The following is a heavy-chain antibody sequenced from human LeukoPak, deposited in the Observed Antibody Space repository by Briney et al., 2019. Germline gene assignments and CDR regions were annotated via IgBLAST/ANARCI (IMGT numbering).Heavy chain of an antibody. CDR1: GFTYNNYA. V-gene: IGHV3-23*01. CDR2: ISSSGDIT. CDR3: AKDRPNYYESNGHYYRLNGDY. D-gene: IGHD3-22*01. J-gene: IGHJ4*02. Sequence: PGGSLRLSCAASGFTYNNYAISWVRQAPGKGLEWVSAISSSGDITFYADSVKGRFTISRDNSRYTLYLQMNSLRAEDAAVYYCAKDRPNYYESNGHYYRLNGDYWGQGTLVTVSS.